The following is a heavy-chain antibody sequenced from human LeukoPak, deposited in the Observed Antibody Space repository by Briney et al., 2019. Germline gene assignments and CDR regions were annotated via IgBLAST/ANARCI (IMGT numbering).Heavy chain of an antibody. CDR1: GYIFTGYY. J-gene: IGHJ4*02. CDR2: INPNSGGT. Sequence: ASVKVSCKASGYIFTGYYMHWVRQAPGQGLEWMGWINPNSGGTNYAQKFQGRVTMTRDTSISTAYMELSRLRSDDTAVYYCARTPRYSSTSGGIYQMNFDYWGQGTLVTVSS. V-gene: IGHV1-2*02. CDR3: ARTPRYSSTSGGIYQMNFDY. D-gene: IGHD6-13*01.